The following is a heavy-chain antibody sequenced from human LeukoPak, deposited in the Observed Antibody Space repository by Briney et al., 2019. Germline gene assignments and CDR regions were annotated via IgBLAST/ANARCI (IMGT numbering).Heavy chain of an antibody. J-gene: IGHJ6*02. D-gene: IGHD4-17*01. CDR1: GFTFSNAW. V-gene: IGHV3-15*01. CDR3: TTPIYGYYYGMDV. CDR2: IKSKTDGGTT. Sequence: GGSLRLSCAASGFTFSNAWMNWVRQAPGKGLEWVGRIKSKTDGGTTDYAAPVKGRFTISRDDSKNTLYLQMNSLKTEDTAVYYCTTPIYGYYYGMDVWGQGTTVIVSS.